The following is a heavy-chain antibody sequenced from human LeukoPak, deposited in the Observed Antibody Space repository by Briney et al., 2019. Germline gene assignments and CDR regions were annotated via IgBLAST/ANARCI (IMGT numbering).Heavy chain of an antibody. CDR1: GFTFSSYG. D-gene: IGHD6-19*01. Sequence: GGSLRLSCAASGFTFSSYGMHWVRQAPGKGLEWAAVISYDGSNKYYADSVKGRFTISRDNSKNTLYLQMNSLRAEDTAIYNCAKDSSSSGWASTTDYWGQGTLVTVSS. J-gene: IGHJ4*02. V-gene: IGHV3-30*18. CDR2: ISYDGSNK. CDR3: AKDSSSSGWASTTDY.